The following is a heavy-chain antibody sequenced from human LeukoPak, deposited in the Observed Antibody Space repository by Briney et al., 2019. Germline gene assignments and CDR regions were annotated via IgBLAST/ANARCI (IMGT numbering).Heavy chain of an antibody. V-gene: IGHV3-66*01. CDR2: IFSGGTT. CDR1: GFPVSSNY. Sequence: AGGSLRLSCAASGFPVSSNYMSWVRQAPGKGLEWVSVIFSGGTTYYTDSVKGRFTVSRDNSKNTLYLQMNSLRAEDTAVYYCAREEGPLDYWGQGTLVTVSS. CDR3: AREEGPLDY. J-gene: IGHJ4*02.